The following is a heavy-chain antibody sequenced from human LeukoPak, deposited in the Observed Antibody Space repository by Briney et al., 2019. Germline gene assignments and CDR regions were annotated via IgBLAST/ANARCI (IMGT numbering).Heavy chain of an antibody. CDR1: GGFINNYY. CDR3: ARGSNYYDSGKGWFDP. CDR2: IYDTGST. J-gene: IGHJ5*02. D-gene: IGHD3-10*01. Sequence: SETLSLTCSVSGGFINNYYWSWIRQPPGKGLEWIGYIYDTGSTNYNPSLKSRVTLLVDTSKNQFSLRLSSVTAADTAVYYCARGSNYYDSGKGWFDPWGQGTLVTVSS. V-gene: IGHV4-59*01.